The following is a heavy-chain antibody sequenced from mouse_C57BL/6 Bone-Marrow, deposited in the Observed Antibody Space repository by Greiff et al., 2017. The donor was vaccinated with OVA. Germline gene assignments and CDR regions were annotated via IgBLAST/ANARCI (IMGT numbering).Heavy chain of an antibody. D-gene: IGHD2-4*01. V-gene: IGHV1-76*01. CDR1: GYTFTDYY. Sequence: VQLQQSGAELVRPGASVKLSCKASGYTFTDYYINWVKQRPGQGLEWIARIYPGSGNTYYNEKFKGKATLTAEKSSSTAYMQLSSLTSEDSAVYFCARSGDDDQFDYWGQGTTLTVSS. CDR2: IYPGSGNT. J-gene: IGHJ2*01. CDR3: ARSGDDDQFDY.